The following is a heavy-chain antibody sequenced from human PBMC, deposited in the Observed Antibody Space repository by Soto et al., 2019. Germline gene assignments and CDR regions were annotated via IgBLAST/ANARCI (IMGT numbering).Heavy chain of an antibody. CDR1: GASIKSHY. J-gene: IGHJ4*02. CDR3: AAAYDY. Sequence: SETLSLTCTVSGASIKSHYWNWMRQFPGKGLEWIGNMYYSGTTNYNPSLQSRVTLSVDTSKNQFSLKLTSVTAADTAVYYCAAAYDYWGQGTLVTVSS. CDR2: MYYSGTT. D-gene: IGHD2-15*01. V-gene: IGHV4-59*11.